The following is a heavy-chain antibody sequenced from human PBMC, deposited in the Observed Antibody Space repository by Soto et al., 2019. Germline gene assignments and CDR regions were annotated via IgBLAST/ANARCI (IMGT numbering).Heavy chain of an antibody. CDR1: GFTFSSYA. V-gene: IGHV3-30-3*01. J-gene: IGHJ4*02. Sequence: QVQLVESGGGVVQPGRSLRLSCAASGFTFSSYAMHWVRQAPGKGLEWVAVISYDGSNKYYADSVKGRFTISRDNSKNTLYLQMNSLRAEDTAVYYCARDHWSSWNLIRIDYWGQGTLVTVSS. CDR3: ARDHWSSWNLIRIDY. D-gene: IGHD6-13*01. CDR2: ISYDGSNK.